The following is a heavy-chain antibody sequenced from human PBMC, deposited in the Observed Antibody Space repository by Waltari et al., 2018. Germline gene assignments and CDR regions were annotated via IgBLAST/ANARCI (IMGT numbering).Heavy chain of an antibody. J-gene: IGHJ6*03. D-gene: IGHD3-9*01. V-gene: IGHV4-34*02. CDR1: GGSCVDYD. CDR3: VRVTQVWLRGFYHPYMDV. Sequence: QMLLQQWGAGLLKPSETLSLTCSLSGGSCVDYDWGWIRQPPGKGLEWIGQISQSGTTTSNPSLRRRVSLSLDASQKRFGLKMTSVSASDSAIFYCVRVTQVWLRGFYHPYMDVWGRGTTVIVSS. CDR2: ISQSGTT.